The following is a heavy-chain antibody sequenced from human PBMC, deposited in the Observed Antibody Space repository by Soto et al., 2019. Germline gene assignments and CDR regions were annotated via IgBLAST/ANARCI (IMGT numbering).Heavy chain of an antibody. V-gene: IGHV1-69*13. D-gene: IGHD3-22*01. CDR3: ARASGAQDYYDSSGYYYFDY. CDR2: IIPIFGTA. Sequence: SVKVSCKASGGTFSSYAISWVRQAPGQGLEWMGGIIPIFGTANYAQKFQGRVTITADESTSTAYMELSSLRSEDTAVYYCARASGAQDYYDSSGYYYFDYWGQGTLVTSPQ. J-gene: IGHJ4*02. CDR1: GGTFSSYA.